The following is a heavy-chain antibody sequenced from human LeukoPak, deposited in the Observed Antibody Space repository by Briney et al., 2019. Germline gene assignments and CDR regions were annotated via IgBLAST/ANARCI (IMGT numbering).Heavy chain of an antibody. CDR3: ARGRSGAAARYLDL. D-gene: IGHD6-13*01. J-gene: IGHJ2*01. CDR2: INTNGGTT. CDR1: GFTFSSYP. Sequence: GGSLRLSCAASGFTFSSYPMHWVRQAPGKGLEYVSAINTNGGTTFYANSVKDRFTISRDNSKNTLYLQMGSLRPEDMAVYCCARGRSGAAARYLDLWGRGTLVTVSS. V-gene: IGHV3-64*01.